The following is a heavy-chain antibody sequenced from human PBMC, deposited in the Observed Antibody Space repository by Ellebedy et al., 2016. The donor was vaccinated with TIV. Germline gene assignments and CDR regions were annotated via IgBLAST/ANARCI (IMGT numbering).Heavy chain of an antibody. D-gene: IGHD4-17*01. CDR2: ISTDGSTT. V-gene: IGHV3-74*01. J-gene: IGHJ2*01. CDR3: ARKVPAPTTVPPNWYFDL. CDR1: GFIFKNFL. Sequence: GESLKISCGASGFIFKNFLMYWVRQAPGKGPEWVSRISTDGSTTNYADSVKGRFSVSRDNAKNMMYLQMNSQRVEDTAVYYCARKVPAPTTVPPNWYFDLWGRGTLVTVSS.